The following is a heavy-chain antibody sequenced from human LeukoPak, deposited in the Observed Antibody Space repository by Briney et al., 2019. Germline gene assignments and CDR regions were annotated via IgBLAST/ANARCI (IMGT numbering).Heavy chain of an antibody. D-gene: IGHD3-16*02. J-gene: IGHJ4*02. CDR2: ISDSGGST. CDR1: GFTFSDYA. CDR3: ARHDSFIPY. V-gene: IGHV3-23*01. Sequence: GGSLRLSCVASGFTFSDYAMSWVRQAPGKGLQWVSGISDSGGSTYYADSVKGRCTISRDNSKNTVSLQMNNLRAEDTAVYFCARHDSFIPYWGQGTLVTVTS.